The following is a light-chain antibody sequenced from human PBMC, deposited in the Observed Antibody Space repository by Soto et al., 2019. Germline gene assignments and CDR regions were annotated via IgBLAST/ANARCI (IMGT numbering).Light chain of an antibody. V-gene: IGLV2-14*01. J-gene: IGLJ3*02. CDR1: SSDIGSNNY. Sequence: QSALNQPASVSGSPGQSITISCTGTSSDIGSNNYVSWFQQRPGKAPTLIIYEVSNRPSGVSNHFSGSKSGNTASLTISGLLPEDEAEYYCSSYTTTTRLFGGGTKLTVL. CDR3: SSYTTTTRL. CDR2: EVS.